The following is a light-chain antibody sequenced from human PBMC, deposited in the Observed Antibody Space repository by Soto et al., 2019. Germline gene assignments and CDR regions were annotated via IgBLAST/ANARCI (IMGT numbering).Light chain of an antibody. CDR2: DAS. J-gene: IGKJ4*01. V-gene: IGKV3-11*01. CDR1: QSVGSS. CDR3: QQRTNWPLT. Sequence: EIVLTQSPATLSLSPGERATLSCRASQSVGSSLAWYQQKPGQAPRLLIYDASTRATGLPARFSGSGSGTAFTLPISSLEPEDFAVYYCQQRTNWPLTFGGGTKVEIK.